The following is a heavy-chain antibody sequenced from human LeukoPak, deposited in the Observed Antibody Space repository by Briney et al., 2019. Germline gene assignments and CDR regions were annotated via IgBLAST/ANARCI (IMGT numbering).Heavy chain of an antibody. J-gene: IGHJ4*02. Sequence: SETLSLTCTVSGGSISGSSYYWGWIRQPPGKGLEWIGYIYYSGSTNYNPSLKSRVTISVDTSKNQFSLKLSSVTAADTAVYYCARDGGNDVLDYWGQGTLVTVSS. D-gene: IGHD4-23*01. CDR2: IYYSGST. V-gene: IGHV4-61*01. CDR3: ARDGGNDVLDY. CDR1: GGSISGSSYY.